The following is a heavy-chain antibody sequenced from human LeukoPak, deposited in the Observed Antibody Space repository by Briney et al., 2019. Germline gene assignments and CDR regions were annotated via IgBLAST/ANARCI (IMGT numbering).Heavy chain of an antibody. Sequence: SETLSLTCAVSGHSISTGYYWGWVRQPPGKGLEWIGSMSHNRGTYYNPSLKSRVTISMDTSKNQISLRLTSVTAADTAVYYCASYYASGVSAYNYYGMDVWGKGTTVTVSS. CDR2: MSHNRGT. V-gene: IGHV4-38-2*01. J-gene: IGHJ6*04. D-gene: IGHD3-10*01. CDR1: GHSISTGYY. CDR3: ASYYASGVSAYNYYGMDV.